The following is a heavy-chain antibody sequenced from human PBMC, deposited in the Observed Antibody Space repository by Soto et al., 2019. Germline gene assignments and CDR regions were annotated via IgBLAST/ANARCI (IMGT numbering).Heavy chain of an antibody. J-gene: IGHJ3*02. CDR1: GGSISSYY. V-gene: IGHV4-59*01. CDR2: SYYRGST. D-gene: IGHD5-18*01. Sequence: HVQLQESGPGLVKPSETLSLTCTVSGGSISSYYWSWIRQPPGNGLEWIGYSYYRGSTNYNPSLKSQVTISVDTSKNQFSLKLSSVTAADTAVYYCARVGGAAMVASDAFDIWGQGTMVTVSS. CDR3: ARVGGAAMVASDAFDI.